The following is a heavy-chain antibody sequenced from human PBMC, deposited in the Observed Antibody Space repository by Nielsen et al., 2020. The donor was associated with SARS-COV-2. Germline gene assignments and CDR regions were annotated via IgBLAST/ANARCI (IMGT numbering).Heavy chain of an antibody. Sequence: SLKISCAASGFTFDDYAMHWVRLAPGKGLEWVSGINWNGGWIGYADSVKGRFTISRDNAKTSLYLQMNSLRVEDTASYYCAKDIGYSSGGSDYWGQGTLVTVSS. D-gene: IGHD6-19*01. CDR2: INWNGGWI. CDR3: AKDIGYSSGGSDY. V-gene: IGHV3-9*01. J-gene: IGHJ4*02. CDR1: GFTFDDYA.